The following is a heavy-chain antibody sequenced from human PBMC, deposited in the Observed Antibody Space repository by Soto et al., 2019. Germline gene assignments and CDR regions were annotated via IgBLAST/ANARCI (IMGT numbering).Heavy chain of an antibody. CDR1: GGSISSNNYY. V-gene: IGHV4-39*03. CDR2: IYYSGST. Sequence: PSETLSLTCTVSGGSISSNNYYWGWIHQPPGKGLEWIGSIYYSGSTYYNPSLKSRLTISLDTPKNQFSLKLNSVTAADTAVYFCTHDKGPAWQKYFFDNWGHGTLVTVSS. J-gene: IGHJ4*01. D-gene: IGHD3-22*01. CDR3: THDKGPAWQKYFFDN.